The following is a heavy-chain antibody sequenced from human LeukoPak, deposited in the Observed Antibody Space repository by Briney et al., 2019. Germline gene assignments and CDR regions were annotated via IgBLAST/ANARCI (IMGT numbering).Heavy chain of an antibody. CDR3: AKNELLWFGEFDAFDI. D-gene: IGHD3-10*01. V-gene: IGHV3-30*18. CDR1: GFTFSSYG. CDR2: ISYDGSNK. J-gene: IGHJ3*02. Sequence: GRSLRLSCAASGFTFSSYGMHWVRQAPGKGLDWVAVISYDGSNKYYVDSVKGRFTISRDNSKNMLYLQTNSLRAEDTAVYYCAKNELLWFGEFDAFDIWGQGTVVTVSS.